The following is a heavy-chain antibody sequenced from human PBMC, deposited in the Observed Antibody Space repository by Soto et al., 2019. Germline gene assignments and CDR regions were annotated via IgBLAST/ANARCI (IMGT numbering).Heavy chain of an antibody. CDR2: VRNQANSYTT. CDR1: GFIFSDHH. Sequence: EVQLVESGGGLVQPGGSLRLSCAASGFIFSDHHVDWVRQAPGKGLEWVGRVRNQANSYTTEYAASVKGRFTISRDDSKNSVYLQMNSLKTEDTAVYYCARDSRSGFGAAGDYFDYWGQGTLVTVSS. J-gene: IGHJ4*02. V-gene: IGHV3-72*01. D-gene: IGHD3-10*01. CDR3: ARDSRSGFGAAGDYFDY.